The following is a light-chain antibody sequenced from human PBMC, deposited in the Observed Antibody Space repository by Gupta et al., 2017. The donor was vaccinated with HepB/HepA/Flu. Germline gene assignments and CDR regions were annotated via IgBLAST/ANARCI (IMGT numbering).Light chain of an antibody. Sequence: SLLTQPPSASVTPGQRVTISCSGSNSNVGNHAVTWYHQVPGTAPKLIIYNNNERPSGVPDRFSGSKSGNSASLAIRGLRSEDEADYYCTTCDYSGTGLVFGGGTKLTVL. CDR3: TTCDYSGTGLV. J-gene: IGLJ3*02. V-gene: IGLV1-44*01. CDR1: NSNVGNHA. CDR2: NNN.